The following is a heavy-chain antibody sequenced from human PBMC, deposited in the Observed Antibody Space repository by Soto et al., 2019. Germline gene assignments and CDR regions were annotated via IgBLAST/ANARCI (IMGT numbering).Heavy chain of an antibody. CDR2: IRSKANNYAT. J-gene: IGHJ2*01. CDR1: GFTFSGSA. Sequence: EVQLVESGGGLVQPGGSLKLSCAASGFTFSGSAMHWVRQASGKGLEWVGRIRSKANNYATVYAASVKGRFTISRDDSKNTAHLQMTSLKTEDTAVYYCARHARQYCGGDCYLLPYFDLWGRGTLVTVSS. V-gene: IGHV3-73*02. D-gene: IGHD2-21*02. CDR3: ARHARQYCGGDCYLLPYFDL.